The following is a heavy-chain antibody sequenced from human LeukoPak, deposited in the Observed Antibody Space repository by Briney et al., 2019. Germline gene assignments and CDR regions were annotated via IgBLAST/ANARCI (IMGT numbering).Heavy chain of an antibody. CDR3: ARGHDYYYSGRQSWFDP. CDR2: IHSIGGT. D-gene: IGHD3-10*01. CDR1: GGSISDYY. Sequence: KPSETLSLTCTVSGGSISDYYWTWIRQPPEKGLEWIGYIHSIGGTNYNPSLKSRVTISVDTSKNQFSLKLSSVTAADTAFYYCARGHDYYYSGRQSWFDPWGQGTLVTVSS. V-gene: IGHV4-59*01. J-gene: IGHJ5*02.